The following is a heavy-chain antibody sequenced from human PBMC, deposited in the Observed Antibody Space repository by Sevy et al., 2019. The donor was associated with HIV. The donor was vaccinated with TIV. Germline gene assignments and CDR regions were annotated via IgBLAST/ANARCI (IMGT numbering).Heavy chain of an antibody. J-gene: IGHJ6*02. CDR3: ARYCTNGVCPKSGYYYGMDV. CDR2: ISAYNGNT. V-gene: IGHV1-18*01. D-gene: IGHD2-8*01. CDR1: GYTFTSYG. Sequence: VKVSCKASGYTFTSYGISWVRQAPGQGLEWMGWISAYNGNTNYAQKLQGRVTMTTDTSTSTAYMELRSLRSDDTAVYYCARYCTNGVCPKSGYYYGMDVWGQGTTVTVSS.